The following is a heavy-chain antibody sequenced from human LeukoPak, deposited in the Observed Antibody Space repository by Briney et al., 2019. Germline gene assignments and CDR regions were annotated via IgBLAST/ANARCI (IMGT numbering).Heavy chain of an antibody. CDR1: GFTFDDYA. CDR3: AKGMSLGGYFDY. Sequence: GGSLRLSCAASGFTFDDYAMHWVRQVPGKGLEWVSGISWNSGSIGYADSVKGRFTISRDNAKNSLYLQMNSLRAEDTALYYCAKGMSLGGYFDYWGQGTLVTVSS. J-gene: IGHJ4*02. D-gene: IGHD3-16*01. CDR2: ISWNSGSI. V-gene: IGHV3-9*01.